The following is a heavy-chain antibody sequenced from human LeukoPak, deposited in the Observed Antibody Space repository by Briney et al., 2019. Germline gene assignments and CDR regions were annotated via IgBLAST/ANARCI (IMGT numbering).Heavy chain of an antibody. Sequence: GSLRLSCAASGFTFSRYWMHWVRQAPGKGLEWIGSIYYSGSTYYNPSLKSRVTISVDTSKNQFSLKLSSVTAADTAVYYCARQASFVFDPWGQGTLVTVSS. J-gene: IGHJ5*02. D-gene: IGHD6-6*01. V-gene: IGHV4-39*01. CDR2: IYYSGST. CDR1: GFTFSRYW. CDR3: ARQASFVFDP.